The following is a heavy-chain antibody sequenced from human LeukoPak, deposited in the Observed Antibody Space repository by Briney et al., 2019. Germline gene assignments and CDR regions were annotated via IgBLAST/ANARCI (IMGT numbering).Heavy chain of an antibody. CDR3: ARATVTRWFDP. D-gene: IGHD4-17*01. J-gene: IGHJ5*02. CDR1: GFTVSKNY. CDR2: IFSDGST. Sequence: GGSLRLSCAASGFTVSKNYMTWVRQAPGKGLEWVSLIFSDGSTYYADSVKGRFTISRDNSKNTLYLQMNSLRAEDTAVYYCARATVTRWFDPWGQGTLVTVSS. V-gene: IGHV3-53*01.